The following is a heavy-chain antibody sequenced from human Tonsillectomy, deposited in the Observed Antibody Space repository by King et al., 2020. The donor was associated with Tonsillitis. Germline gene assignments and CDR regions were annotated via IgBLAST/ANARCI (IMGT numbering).Heavy chain of an antibody. Sequence: QLQESGLGLVKPSQTLSLTCIVSGGSISSDSYYWSWIRQHPGKGLEWIGYIHYTGSTYYSPSLKSRMTISVDTSKNQFFLNLSSVTAADTAVYYCASATCSSTTCYRPEYFQDWGQGALVTVSS. CDR1: GGSISSDSYY. D-gene: IGHD2-2*01. V-gene: IGHV4-31*03. CDR2: IHYTGST. J-gene: IGHJ1*01. CDR3: ASATCSSTTCYRPEYFQD.